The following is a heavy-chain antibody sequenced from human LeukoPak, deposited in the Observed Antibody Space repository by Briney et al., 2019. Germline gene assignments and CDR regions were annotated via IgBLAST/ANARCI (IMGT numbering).Heavy chain of an antibody. J-gene: IGHJ6*04. CDR3: ASGFSGYVYYYYGMDV. D-gene: IGHD5-12*01. CDR1: GGSVSSGSYY. V-gene: IGHV4-61*01. CDR2: IYYSGST. Sequence: SETLSLTCTVSGGSVSSGSYYWSWIRQPPGKGLEWIGYIYYSGSTNYNPSLKSRVTISVDTSKNQFSLKLSSVTAADTAVYYCASGFSGYVYYYYGMDVWGKGTTVTVSS.